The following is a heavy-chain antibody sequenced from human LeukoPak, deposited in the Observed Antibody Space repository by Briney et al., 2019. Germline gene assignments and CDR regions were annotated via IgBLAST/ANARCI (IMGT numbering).Heavy chain of an antibody. D-gene: IGHD5-12*01. Sequence: GGSLRLSCAASGFTFSSYGMHWVRQAPGKGLEWGAVISYDGSNKYYADSVKGRFTTSTDNSKNTLYLQMNSMRAEDTAVYYCAKGPPYSGYDWKSFDYWGQGTLVTVSS. CDR1: GFTFSSYG. V-gene: IGHV3-30*18. J-gene: IGHJ4*02. CDR2: ISYDGSNK. CDR3: AKGPPYSGYDWKSFDY.